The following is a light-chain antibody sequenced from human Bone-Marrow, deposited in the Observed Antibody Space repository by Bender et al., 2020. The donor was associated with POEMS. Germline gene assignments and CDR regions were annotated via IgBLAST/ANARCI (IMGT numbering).Light chain of an antibody. CDR3: SSYAGSDKLL. CDR1: IRDIGGYNY. CDR2: EVS. V-gene: IGLV2-8*01. Sequence: QSALAQPPSASGSLGQSVTISCTGVIRDIGGYNYVSWHQQHPGKAPKLMIYEVSKRPSGVPDRFSGFKSGNTASLTVSGLQADDEADYYCSSYAGSDKLLFGGGTKLTVL. J-gene: IGLJ2*01.